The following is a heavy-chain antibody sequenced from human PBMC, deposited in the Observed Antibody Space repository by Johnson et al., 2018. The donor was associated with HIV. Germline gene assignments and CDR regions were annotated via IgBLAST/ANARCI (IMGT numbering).Heavy chain of an antibody. Sequence: VQLVESGGGLVQPGGSLRLSCAVSGFTFSSYWMSWVRQAPGKGLEWVSSISGVSTYYAAPVKGRFSISRDDSKNTLYLQMNSLRAEDTAVYYCARDRGYSSSSANAFDIWGQGTMVTVSS. CDR3: ARDRGYSSSSANAFDI. V-gene: IGHV3-38-3*01. D-gene: IGHD6-6*01. J-gene: IGHJ3*02. CDR1: GFTFSSYW. CDR2: ISGVST.